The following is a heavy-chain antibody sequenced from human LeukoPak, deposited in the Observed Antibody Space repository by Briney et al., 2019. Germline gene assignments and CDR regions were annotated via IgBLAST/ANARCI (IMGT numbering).Heavy chain of an antibody. J-gene: IGHJ6*03. V-gene: IGHV3-23*01. CDR1: GFTFSSYA. CDR2: ISGHGGST. CDR3: ARDRNSGWKSRVPYYYYYYMDV. D-gene: IGHD6-19*01. Sequence: PGGSLRLSCAASGFTFSSYAMSWVRQAPGKGLEWVSAISGHGGSTYYADSVKGRFTISRDNSKNTLYLQMNSLRAEDTAVYYCARDRNSGWKSRVPYYYYYYMDVWGKGTTVTVSS.